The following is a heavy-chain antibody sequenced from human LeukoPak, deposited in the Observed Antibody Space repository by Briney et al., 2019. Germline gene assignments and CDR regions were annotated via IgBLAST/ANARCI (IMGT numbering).Heavy chain of an antibody. J-gene: IGHJ4*02. CDR3: AKERRSCYDLFYFDY. D-gene: IGHD5-12*01. Sequence: PGGSLRLSCAASGFTVSSNYMSWVRQAPGKGLEWVSVIYTGGNTYYADSVKGRFTISRDYSKNTLYLQMNSLRAEDTAVYFCAKERRSCYDLFYFDYWGQGTLVTVSS. V-gene: IGHV3-53*01. CDR2: IYTGGNT. CDR1: GFTVSSNY.